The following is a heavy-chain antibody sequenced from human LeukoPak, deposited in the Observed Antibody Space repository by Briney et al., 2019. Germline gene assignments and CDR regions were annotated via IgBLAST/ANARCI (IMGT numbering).Heavy chain of an antibody. V-gene: IGHV3-74*01. CDR1: GLAFSAYK. Sequence: GGSLRLSCAASGLAFSAYKMHWVRQAPRKGLVWVSRISTDGYTTDYADFVQGRFTASRDNTKNTWSLEMNSLRAEDTAVYYRVVGGSPGYWGQGTLVTVSS. CDR3: VVGGSPGY. D-gene: IGHD2-15*01. CDR2: ISTDGYTT. J-gene: IGHJ4*02.